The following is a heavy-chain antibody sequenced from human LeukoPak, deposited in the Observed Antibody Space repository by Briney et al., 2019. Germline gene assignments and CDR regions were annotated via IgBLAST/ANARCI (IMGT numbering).Heavy chain of an antibody. CDR2: ISGSGYVT. D-gene: IGHD6-13*01. V-gene: IGHV3-23*01. CDR3: AINGSSWYDY. CDR1: GLTFSSSA. J-gene: IGHJ4*02. Sequence: GGSLRLSCAASGLTFSSSAMSWVCQAPGKGLEWVSSISGSGYVTYYADSVKGRFTLSRDNFENTLYLRMNSLRAEDTAVYYCAINGSSWYDYWGQGTLVTVSS.